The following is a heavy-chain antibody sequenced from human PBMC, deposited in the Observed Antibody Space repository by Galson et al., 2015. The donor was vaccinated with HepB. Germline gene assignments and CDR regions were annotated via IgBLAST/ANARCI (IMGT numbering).Heavy chain of an antibody. J-gene: IGHJ6*02. Sequence: SLRLFCAASGFTFSSYAMHWVRQAPGKGLEWVAVISYDGSNKYYADSVKGRFTISRDNSKNTLYLQMNSLRAEDTAVYYCARDRPDLDYGDYDPRSYGMDVWGQGTTVTVSS. CDR3: ARDRPDLDYGDYDPRSYGMDV. CDR2: ISYDGSNK. CDR1: GFTFSSYA. D-gene: IGHD4-17*01. V-gene: IGHV3-30*04.